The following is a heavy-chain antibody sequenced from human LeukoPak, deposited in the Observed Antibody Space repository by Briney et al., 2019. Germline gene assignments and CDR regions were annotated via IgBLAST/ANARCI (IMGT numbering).Heavy chain of an antibody. D-gene: IGHD2-2*01. CDR1: GYTFTSYD. CDR3: ARGAGSCSSTSCSLGY. V-gene: IGHV1-8*03. CDR2: MNPNSGNT. J-gene: IGHJ4*02. Sequence: GASVKVSCKASGYTFTSYDINWVRQATGQGLEWMGWMNPNSGNTGYAQKFQGRVTITRNTSISTAYMELSSLRSEDTAVYYCARGAGSCSSTSCSLGYWGQGTLVTVSS.